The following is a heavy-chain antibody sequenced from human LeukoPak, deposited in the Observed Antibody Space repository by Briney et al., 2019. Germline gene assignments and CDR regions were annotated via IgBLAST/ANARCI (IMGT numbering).Heavy chain of an antibody. V-gene: IGHV1-2*02. D-gene: IGHD3-10*01. CDR3: ARVLYYYGSGSYSSNFDY. Sequence: SVKVSCKASGYTFTGYYMHWVRQAPGQGLEWMGWINPNSGGTNYAQKFQGRVTMTRDTSISTAYMELSRLRSDDTAVYYCARVLYYYGSGSYSSNFDYWGQGTLVTVSS. J-gene: IGHJ4*02. CDR1: GYTFTGYY. CDR2: INPNSGGT.